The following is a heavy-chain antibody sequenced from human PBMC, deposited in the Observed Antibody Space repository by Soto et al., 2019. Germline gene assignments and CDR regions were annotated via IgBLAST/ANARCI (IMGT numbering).Heavy chain of an antibody. CDR1: GYSFTIYW. Sequence: PGESLKISCKGSGYSFTIYWIGWVRQMPGKGLEWMGIIYPGDSDTRYSPSFQGQVTISADKSISTAYLQWSSLKASDTAMYYCARQRFEGSXSSGWYERDYYYYGMDVWGQGTTVTVSS. V-gene: IGHV5-51*01. CDR2: IYPGDSDT. CDR3: ARQRFEGSXSSGWYERDYYYYGMDV. D-gene: IGHD6-19*01. J-gene: IGHJ6*02.